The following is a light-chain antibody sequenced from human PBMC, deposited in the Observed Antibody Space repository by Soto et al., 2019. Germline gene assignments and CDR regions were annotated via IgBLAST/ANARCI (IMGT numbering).Light chain of an antibody. CDR3: QQRNIWPPVT. Sequence: EIVMTQSPATLSVSPGERGTLSCRASQSVSSNYLAWYQQKPGQAPRLLIFGAFIRATGIPDRFSGSGSGTAFTLTITRLEPEDSAVYYCQQRNIWPPVTFGEGTRLEIK. CDR1: QSVSSNY. J-gene: IGKJ5*01. V-gene: IGKV3D-20*02. CDR2: GAF.